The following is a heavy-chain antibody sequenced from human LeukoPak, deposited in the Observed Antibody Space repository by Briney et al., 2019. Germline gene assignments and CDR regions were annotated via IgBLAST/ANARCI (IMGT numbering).Heavy chain of an antibody. V-gene: IGHV4-39*07. CDR3: ASNHGLAVAGPLTFDP. CDR2: INHSGST. D-gene: IGHD6-19*01. CDR1: GGSISSSSYY. J-gene: IGHJ5*02. Sequence: PSETLSLTCTVSGGSISSSSYYWSWIRQPPGKGLEWIGEINHSGSTNYNPSLKSRVTISVDTSKNQFSLKLSSVTAADTAVYYCASNHGLAVAGPLTFDPWGQGTLVTVSS.